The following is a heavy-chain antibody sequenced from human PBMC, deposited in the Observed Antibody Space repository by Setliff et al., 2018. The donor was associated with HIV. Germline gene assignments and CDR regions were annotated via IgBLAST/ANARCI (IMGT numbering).Heavy chain of an antibody. CDR1: GFTFSSYW. CDR3: AKEGSTAVAGYADYFQD. D-gene: IGHD6-19*01. CDR2: MNTDGSST. Sequence: PGGSLRLSCAASGFTFSSYWMHWVRQAPGKGLVWVFGMNTDGSSTRYADSVKGRFTISRDNSRNTVYLQMNSLRADDTAVYYCAKEGSTAVAGYADYFQDWGQGTLVTVSS. J-gene: IGHJ1*01. V-gene: IGHV3-74*01.